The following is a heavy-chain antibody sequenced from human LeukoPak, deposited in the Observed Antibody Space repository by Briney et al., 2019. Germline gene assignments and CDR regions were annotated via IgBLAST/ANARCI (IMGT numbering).Heavy chain of an antibody. Sequence: GGSLRLSCGASGFTFSSYSMNWVRQAPGKELEWVSSIISSSSYIYYADSVKGRFTISRDNAKNSLYLQMNSLRAEDTAVYYCARDRGYCSGGSCYENDYWGQGTLVTVSS. CDR1: GFTFSSYS. CDR2: IISSSSYI. V-gene: IGHV3-21*01. D-gene: IGHD2-15*01. CDR3: ARDRGYCSGGSCYENDY. J-gene: IGHJ4*02.